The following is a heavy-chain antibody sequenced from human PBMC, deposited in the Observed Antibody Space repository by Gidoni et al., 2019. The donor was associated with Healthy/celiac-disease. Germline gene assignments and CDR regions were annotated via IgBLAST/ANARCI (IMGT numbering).Heavy chain of an antibody. CDR1: GYSFTSYW. D-gene: IGHD3-3*01. CDR3: ARSAPGGYDFWSGYFQN. V-gene: IGHV5-51*01. CDR2: IYPGDSDT. J-gene: IGHJ4*02. Sequence: EVQLVQSGAEVKKPGESLKISCTGSGYSFTSYWIGWVRQMPGKGLEWIGIIYPGDSDTRYSPSFQGQVTISADKSISTAYLQWSSLKASDTAMYHCARSAPGGYDFWSGYFQNWGQGTLVTVSS.